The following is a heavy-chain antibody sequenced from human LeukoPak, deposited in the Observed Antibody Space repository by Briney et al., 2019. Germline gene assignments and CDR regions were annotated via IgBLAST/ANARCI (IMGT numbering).Heavy chain of an antibody. J-gene: IGHJ3*02. V-gene: IGHV1-46*01. CDR1: GYTFTNHF. Sequence: ASVNVSCKASGYTFTNHFMHWVRQAPGQGREWMGIINPRGGSTSYTQKLQERGTMPRGTSTSTVYTELSILSSEDTAVYYCARVKSYYYDTSDKDVFDMWGEGTMVTVSS. CDR2: INPRGGST. CDR3: ARVKSYYYDTSDKDVFDM. D-gene: IGHD3-22*01.